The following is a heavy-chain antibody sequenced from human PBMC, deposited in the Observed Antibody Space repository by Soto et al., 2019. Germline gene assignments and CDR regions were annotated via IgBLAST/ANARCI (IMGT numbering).Heavy chain of an antibody. CDR3: AKDSSYYDSSGYYYAGGDPLDI. CDR2: ISYDGSNK. V-gene: IGHV3-30*18. Sequence: QVQLVESGGGVVQPGRSLRLSCAASGFTFSSYGIHWVRQAPGKGLEWVAVISYDGSNKYYADSVKGQFTVSRDNSKNTLYLQMNSLRAEDTAVYYCAKDSSYYDSSGYYYAGGDPLDIWGQGTMVTVSS. D-gene: IGHD3-22*01. CDR1: GFTFSSYG. J-gene: IGHJ3*02.